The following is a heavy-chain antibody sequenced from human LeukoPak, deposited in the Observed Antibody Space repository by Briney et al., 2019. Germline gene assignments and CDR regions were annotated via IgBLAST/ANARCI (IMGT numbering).Heavy chain of an antibody. J-gene: IGHJ5*02. CDR2: INYSGNT. CDR1: GGSINIKSYY. D-gene: IGHD3-10*01. Sequence: SETLSLTCTVSGGSINIKSYYWGWIRQPPGRGPEWIGSINYSGNTHYNVSLRSRLTISVDTSKNQFSLKLSSVTAADTAVYYCARHWEFYYYGTASHYIGWFDPWGQGTLVSV. V-gene: IGHV4-39*01. CDR3: ARHWEFYYYGTASHYIGWFDP.